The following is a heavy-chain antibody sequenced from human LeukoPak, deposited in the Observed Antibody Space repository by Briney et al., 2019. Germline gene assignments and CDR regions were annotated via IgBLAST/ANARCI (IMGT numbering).Heavy chain of an antibody. D-gene: IGHD6-13*01. V-gene: IGHV3-74*01. Sequence: GGSLRLSCAASGFTFSSYWMHWVRQAPGKGLVWVSRINSDGSSTSYADSVKGRFTISRDNAKNTLYLQMNSLRAEDTAVYYCATLHSYSSSRSSNDYWGQGTLVTVSS. CDR2: INSDGSST. J-gene: IGHJ4*02. CDR1: GFTFSSYW. CDR3: ATLHSYSSSRSSNDY.